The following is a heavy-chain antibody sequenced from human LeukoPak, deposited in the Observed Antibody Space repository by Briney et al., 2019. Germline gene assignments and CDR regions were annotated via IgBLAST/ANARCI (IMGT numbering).Heavy chain of an antibody. J-gene: IGHJ4*02. V-gene: IGHV3-49*03. CDR2: IRSKAYGETT. CDR1: GFSFGDYV. Sequence: GGSLRLSCTASGFSFGDYVMSWFRQAPGKGLEWVGFIRSKAYGETTEHAASVKGRFTISRDDSRSIAYLQMNSQKTEDTAVYYCSRGVRLPDYWGQGTLVTVSS. CDR3: SRGVRLPDY. D-gene: IGHD2-21*02.